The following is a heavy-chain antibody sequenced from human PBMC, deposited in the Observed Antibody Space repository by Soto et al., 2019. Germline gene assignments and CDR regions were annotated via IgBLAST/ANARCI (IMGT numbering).Heavy chain of an antibody. D-gene: IGHD6-19*01. CDR1: GYTFTAYG. Sequence: QVQLVQSGAEVKAPGASVKVSCKASGYTFTAYGVNWVRQAPGQGLEWMGWVNVFSGIAKYAQKFQDRITVTTDTSTSTAYMDLRSLTSDDTAVYYCARGRGGWHLRGDFWGQGTVVTVSS. J-gene: IGHJ4*02. CDR2: VNVFSGIA. V-gene: IGHV1-18*01. CDR3: ARGRGGWHLRGDF.